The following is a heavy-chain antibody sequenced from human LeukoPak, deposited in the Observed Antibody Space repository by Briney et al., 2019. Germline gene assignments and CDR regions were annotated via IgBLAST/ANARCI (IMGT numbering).Heavy chain of an antibody. CDR3: ARDHPTYYYDY. V-gene: IGHV3-21*01. D-gene: IGHD3-10*01. CDR1: GFTFSSYS. CDR2: ISSSSSYI. Sequence: GGSLRLSRAASGFTFSSYSMNWVRQAPGKGLEWVSSISSSSSYIYYADSVKGRFTISRDNAKNSLYLQMNSLRAEDTAVYYCARDHPTYYYDYWGQGTLVTVSS. J-gene: IGHJ4*02.